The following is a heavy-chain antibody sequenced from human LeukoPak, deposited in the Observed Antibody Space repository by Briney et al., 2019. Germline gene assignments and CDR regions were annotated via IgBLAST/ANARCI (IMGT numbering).Heavy chain of an antibody. D-gene: IGHD2-2*02. J-gene: IGHJ3*02. Sequence: GESLKISCKGSGYSFTSYWIGWVRPMPGKGLEWRGIIYSGDSDTRYSPSFECRVTISADKSISTAYLQWSSLKASDTAMYYCARSRRMYCSSTSCYNGAFDIWGQGTMVTVSS. CDR2: IYSGDSDT. CDR3: ARSRRMYCSSTSCYNGAFDI. CDR1: GYSFTSYW. V-gene: IGHV5-51*01.